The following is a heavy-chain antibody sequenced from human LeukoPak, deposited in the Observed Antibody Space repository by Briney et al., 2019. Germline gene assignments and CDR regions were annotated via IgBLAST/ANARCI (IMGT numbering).Heavy chain of an antibody. Sequence: PSETLSLTCAVYGGSFSGYYWSWIRQPPGKGLEWIGEIIHSGSTNYNPSLKSRVTISVDTSKNQFSLKLSSVTAADTAVYYCASVIGGIAAAEVYYYYYYMDVWGKGTTVTISS. V-gene: IGHV4-34*12. CDR3: ASVIGGIAAAEVYYYYYYMDV. CDR1: GGSFSGYY. CDR2: IIHSGST. J-gene: IGHJ6*03. D-gene: IGHD6-13*01.